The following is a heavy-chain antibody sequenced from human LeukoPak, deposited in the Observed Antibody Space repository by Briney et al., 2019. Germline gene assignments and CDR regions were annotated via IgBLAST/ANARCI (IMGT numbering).Heavy chain of an antibody. J-gene: IGHJ3*02. CDR2: ISRGSSTI. CDR3: ARAWGSSGYYSDVFDI. Sequence: GGSLRLSCAASGFTFSSYCMNWVRQAPGKGLEWVSYISRGSSTIYYADSVKGRFTISRDNAKSSLYLQMNSLRDEDTAVYYCARAWGSSGYYSDVFDIWGQGTMVTVSS. V-gene: IGHV3-48*02. CDR1: GFTFSSYC. D-gene: IGHD3-22*01.